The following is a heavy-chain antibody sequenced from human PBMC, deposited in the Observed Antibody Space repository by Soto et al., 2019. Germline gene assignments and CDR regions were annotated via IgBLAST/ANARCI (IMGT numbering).Heavy chain of an antibody. CDR3: ARGGLRFLEWLFPLYYYGMDV. J-gene: IGHJ6*02. CDR1: GGYFCGYY. D-gene: IGHD3-3*01. V-gene: IGHV4-34*01. Sequence: PSETLSLTCAVYGGYFCGYYWSWIRQPPGKGLEWIGEINHSGSTDYNPSLKSRVTISVDTSKNQFSLKLSSVTAADTAVYYCARGGLRFLEWLFPLYYYGMDVWGQGTTVTVSS. CDR2: INHSGST.